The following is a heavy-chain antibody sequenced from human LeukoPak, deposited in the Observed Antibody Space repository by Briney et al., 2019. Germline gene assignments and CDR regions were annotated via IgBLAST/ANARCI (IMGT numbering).Heavy chain of an antibody. CDR1: GFTFSSYA. J-gene: IGHJ4*02. CDR2: ISGSGGST. D-gene: IGHD2-2*02. V-gene: IGHV3-23*01. Sequence: GGSLRLSCAASGFTFSSYAMSWVRQAPGKGLEWVSAISGSGGSTYYADSVKGRFTISRDSSKNTLYLQMNSLRAEDTAVYYCARSPVIPGYCSSTSCYTVDYWGQGTLVTVSS. CDR3: ARSPVIPGYCSSTSCYTVDY.